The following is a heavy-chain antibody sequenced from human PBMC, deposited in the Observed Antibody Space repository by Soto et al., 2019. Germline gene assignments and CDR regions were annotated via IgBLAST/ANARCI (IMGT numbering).Heavy chain of an antibody. Sequence: SETLSLTCTVSGGSISSYYWSWIRRPPGKGLEWIGYIYYSGSTNYNPSLKSRVTISVDTSKNQFSLKLSSVTAADTAVYYCARLGFNYDFLSGYYNVHHYYGIDVWGQGTTVTVSS. CDR3: ARLGFNYDFLSGYYNVHHYYGIDV. CDR1: GGSISSYY. D-gene: IGHD3-3*01. V-gene: IGHV4-59*01. CDR2: IYYSGST. J-gene: IGHJ6*02.